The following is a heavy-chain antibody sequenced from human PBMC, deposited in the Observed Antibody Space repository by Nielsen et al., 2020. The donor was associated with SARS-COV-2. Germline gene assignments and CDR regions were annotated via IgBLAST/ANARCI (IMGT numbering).Heavy chain of an antibody. Sequence: SETLSLTCAVYGGSFSGYYWSWIRQPPGKGLEWIGEINHSGSTNYNPSLKSRVTISVDTSKNQFSLKLSSVTAADTAVYYCAREGIAAAKNCYYGMDVWGQGTTVTVSS. CDR3: AREGIAAAKNCYYGMDV. V-gene: IGHV4-34*01. CDR2: INHSGST. D-gene: IGHD6-13*01. CDR1: GGSFSGYY. J-gene: IGHJ6*02.